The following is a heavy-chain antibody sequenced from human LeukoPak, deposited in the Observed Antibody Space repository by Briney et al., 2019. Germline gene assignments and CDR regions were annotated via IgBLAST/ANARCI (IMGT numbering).Heavy chain of an antibody. J-gene: IGHJ4*02. V-gene: IGHV3-23*01. CDR1: GFTFSSYD. Sequence: PGGSLRLSCAASGFTFSSYDMSWVRQAPGKGLEWVSSISAGGGSKNYADSVKGRFTISRENPKNTLYLQMNSLRAEDTSVYYCAKEKYYGSDWGQGTLVTVSS. D-gene: IGHD3-10*01. CDR2: ISAGGGSK. CDR3: AKEKYYGSD.